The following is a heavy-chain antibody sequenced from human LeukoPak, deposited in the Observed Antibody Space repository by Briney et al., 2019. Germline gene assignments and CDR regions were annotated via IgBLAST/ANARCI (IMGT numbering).Heavy chain of an antibody. CDR1: GFTSSTYT. Sequence: GGSLRLSCAASGFTSSTYTMSWVRQAPGKGLEWVSAISGSGGNTYYADSVKGRFTISRDNSKNTLYLQMDSLRADDTAVYYCAKAAFSRTSYFDYWGQGTLVTASS. V-gene: IGHV3-23*01. J-gene: IGHJ4*02. CDR3: AKAAFSRTSYFDY. CDR2: ISGSGGNT. D-gene: IGHD3-3*02.